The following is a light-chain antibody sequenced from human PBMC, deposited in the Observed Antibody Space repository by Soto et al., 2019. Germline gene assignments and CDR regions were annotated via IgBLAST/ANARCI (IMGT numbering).Light chain of an antibody. CDR2: GAS. Sequence: EIVMTQSPATLSLSPGERATLSCRASQSVSSSYLSWYQQKPGQAPRLLIYGASTRATGIPARFSGSGSGTDFTLTISSLQPEDFAVYYCQQYNNWPPGFTFGPGTKVDIK. J-gene: IGKJ3*01. CDR1: QSVSSSY. V-gene: IGKV3D-7*01. CDR3: QQYNNWPPGFT.